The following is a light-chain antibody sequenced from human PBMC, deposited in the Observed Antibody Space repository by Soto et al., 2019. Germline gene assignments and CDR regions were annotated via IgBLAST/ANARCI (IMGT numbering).Light chain of an antibody. Sequence: EIVMTHSPATLSLSPGERATLSCRASQSVSSNLAWYQQKPGQAPRLLIYGAYIRATGIQDRLSCSWSCTEFTLPISSLQSEDFAVYYCQQYNNWPPVTFGQGTRLEIK. CDR2: GAY. J-gene: IGKJ5*01. V-gene: IGKV3-15*01. CDR3: QQYNNWPPVT. CDR1: QSVSSN.